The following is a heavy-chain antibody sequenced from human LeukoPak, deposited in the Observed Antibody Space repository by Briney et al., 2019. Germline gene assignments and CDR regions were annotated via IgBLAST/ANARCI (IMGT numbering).Heavy chain of an antibody. CDR3: ASYYYDSSGYYEHDY. D-gene: IGHD3-22*01. CDR2: IYSSGST. CDR1: GDSVGDYY. Sequence: PSETLSLTCTVSGDSVGDYYWTWIRQPPGKGLEFVGYIYSSGSTNYNPSLKSRVTISVDTSKNQFSLKLSSVTAADTAVYYCASYYYDSSGYYEHDYWGQGTLVTVSS. V-gene: IGHV4-59*08. J-gene: IGHJ4*02.